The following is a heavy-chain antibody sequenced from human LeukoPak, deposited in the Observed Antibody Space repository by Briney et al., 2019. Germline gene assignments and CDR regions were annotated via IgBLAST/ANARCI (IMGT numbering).Heavy chain of an antibody. V-gene: IGHV1-24*01. CDR2: FDPEDGET. Sequence: ASVKVSCKVSGYTLTELSMHWVRQALGKGLEWMGGFDPEDGETIYAQKFQGRVTMTEDTSTDTAYMELSSLRSEDTAMYYCATALRGVTTVTTYFDYWGQGTLVTVSS. CDR3: ATALRGVTTVTTYFDY. D-gene: IGHD4-11*01. CDR1: GYTLTELS. J-gene: IGHJ4*02.